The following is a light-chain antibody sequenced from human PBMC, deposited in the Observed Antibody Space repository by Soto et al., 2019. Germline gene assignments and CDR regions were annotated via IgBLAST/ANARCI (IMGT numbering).Light chain of an antibody. J-gene: IGKJ2*01. V-gene: IGKV1-5*03. CDR2: KAS. Sequence: DIQMTQSPSTLSASVGDRVTITCRASQSITGWLAWYQQKPGKAPKLLIYKASSLESGVPSRFSGSGSGTEFTLTISSLQPDDFATYYCQQYYSYGYTFGQGTKLEIK. CDR3: QQYYSYGYT. CDR1: QSITGW.